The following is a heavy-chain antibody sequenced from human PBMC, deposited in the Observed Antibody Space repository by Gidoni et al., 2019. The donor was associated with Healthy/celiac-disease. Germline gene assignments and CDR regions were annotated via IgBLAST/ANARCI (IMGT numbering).Heavy chain of an antibody. CDR2: IISSSNYI. V-gene: IGHV3-21*01. CDR3: ARDLRGGYSVYDFSY. Sequence: EAQLVESGGGLVKPGGSLRLSCTASGFTFNRYTMNWFRQAPGKGLEWVLSIISSSNYIYYADSVKGRFTISRDNAKNSMYLQMNSLRAEDTAVYYCARDLRGGYSVYDFSYWGQGTLVTVSS. J-gene: IGHJ4*02. CDR1: GFTFNRYT. D-gene: IGHD5-12*01.